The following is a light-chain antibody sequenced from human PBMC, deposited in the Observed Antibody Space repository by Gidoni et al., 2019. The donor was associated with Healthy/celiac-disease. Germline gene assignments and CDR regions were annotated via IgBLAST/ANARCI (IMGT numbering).Light chain of an antibody. CDR2: RNH. CDR3: AAWDDSLSGVV. J-gene: IGLJ2*01. V-gene: IGLV1-47*01. CDR1: SSNIGSNY. Sequence: QSVLPQPPSAPGTPGQGVPISCSGISSNIGSNYVYWYQQLPGTAPKLPIYRNHQRPSGFPDRFSGSKSGTSASLAISGLRSEDEADYYCAAWDDSLSGVVFGGGTKLTVL.